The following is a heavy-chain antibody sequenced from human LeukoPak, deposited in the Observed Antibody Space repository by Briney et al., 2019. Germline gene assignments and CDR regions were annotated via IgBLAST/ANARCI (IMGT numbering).Heavy chain of an antibody. CDR2: IYYSGST. V-gene: IGHV4-31*03. CDR3: ARTGQSITIFGVVTNWFDP. D-gene: IGHD3-3*01. CDR1: GGSISSGGYY. Sequence: SETLSLTCTVSGGSISSGGYYWSWIRQHPGKGLEWIGYIYYSGSTYYNPSLKSRVTISVDTSKNQFSLKLSSVTAADTAVYYCARTGQSITIFGVVTNWFDPWGQGTLVTVSS. J-gene: IGHJ5*02.